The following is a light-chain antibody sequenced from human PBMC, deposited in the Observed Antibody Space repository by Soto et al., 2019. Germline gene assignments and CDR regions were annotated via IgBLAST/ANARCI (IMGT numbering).Light chain of an antibody. J-gene: IGKJ4*01. Sequence: DIQLTQSPSFLSASVGDRVTITCRASQGISSYLAWYQQQPGKAPKLLSYSASTWQSGFPSRFSGSGSGTEFTLTIIRLQTEDCATYYCQQLKIYPLTFGVGTKVEIK. V-gene: IGKV1-9*01. CDR2: SAS. CDR3: QQLKIYPLT. CDR1: QGISSY.